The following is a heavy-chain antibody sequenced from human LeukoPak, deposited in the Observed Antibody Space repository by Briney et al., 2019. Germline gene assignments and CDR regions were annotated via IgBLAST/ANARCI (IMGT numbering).Heavy chain of an antibody. J-gene: IGHJ4*02. V-gene: IGHV3-23*01. D-gene: IGHD1-26*01. CDR1: GFTFSSYD. Sequence: PGGPLRLSCEASGFTFSSYDMSWVRQAPGKGLEWVSAISGSGGSTYYADSVKGRFTISRDNSKNTLYLQMNNLRAEDTAVYYCAKDTYSGSYYDYWGQGTLVTVSS. CDR3: AKDTYSGSYYDY. CDR2: ISGSGGST.